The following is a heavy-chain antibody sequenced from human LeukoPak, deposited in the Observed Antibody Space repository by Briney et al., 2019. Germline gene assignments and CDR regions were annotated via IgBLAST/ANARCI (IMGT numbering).Heavy chain of an antibody. Sequence: GGSLRLSCTASGFTFSSYWMSWVRQAPGKGLEWVANIKQDGSEKYYVDSVKGRFTISRDNAKNSLYLQMNSLRAEDAAVYYCARDSVHGYYDSSGYSTLFDYWGQGTLVTVSS. J-gene: IGHJ4*02. CDR3: ARDSVHGYYDSSGYSTLFDY. CDR1: GFTFSSYW. D-gene: IGHD3-22*01. V-gene: IGHV3-7*01. CDR2: IKQDGSEK.